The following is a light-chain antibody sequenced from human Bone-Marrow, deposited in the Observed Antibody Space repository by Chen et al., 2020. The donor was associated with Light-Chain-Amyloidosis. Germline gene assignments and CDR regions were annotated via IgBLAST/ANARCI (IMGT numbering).Light chain of an antibody. CDR1: NIGSSS. Sequence: SYVLTQPSSVSVAPGQTATIACGGNNIGSSSVYWYQQTPGQAPLLVVYDDSDRPSGIPDRLSGSNSGNTATLTISRVEAGDEADYYCQVWDRSSDRPVFGGGTKLTVL. V-gene: IGLV3-21*02. CDR3: QVWDRSSDRPV. CDR2: DDS. J-gene: IGLJ3*02.